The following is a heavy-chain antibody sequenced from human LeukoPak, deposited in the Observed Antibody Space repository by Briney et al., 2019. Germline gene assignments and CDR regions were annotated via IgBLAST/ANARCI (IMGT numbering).Heavy chain of an antibody. CDR3: ARGTIITMVRGIYYYYGMDV. CDR2: INHNGST. CDR1: GGSFSGYY. Sequence: SETLSLTCAVYGGSFSGYYWSWIRQPPGKGLEWIGEINHNGSTNYNPSLKSRVTISVDTSKNQFSLKLSSVTAADTAVYYCARGTIITMVRGIYYYYGMDVWGKGTTVTVSS. V-gene: IGHV4-34*01. J-gene: IGHJ6*04. D-gene: IGHD3-10*01.